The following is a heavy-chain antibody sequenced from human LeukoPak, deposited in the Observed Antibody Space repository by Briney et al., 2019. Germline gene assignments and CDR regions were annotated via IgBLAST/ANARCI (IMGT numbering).Heavy chain of an antibody. Sequence: SQTLSLTCTVSGGSISSGGYYWSWIRQHPGKGLEWIGYIYYSGSTYYNPSLKSRVTISVDTSKNQFSLKLSSVTAADTAVYYCARGTVVVPAARYWGQGTLVTVSS. CDR2: IYYSGST. D-gene: IGHD2-2*01. CDR3: ARGTVVVPAARY. V-gene: IGHV4-31*03. J-gene: IGHJ4*02. CDR1: GGSISSGGYY.